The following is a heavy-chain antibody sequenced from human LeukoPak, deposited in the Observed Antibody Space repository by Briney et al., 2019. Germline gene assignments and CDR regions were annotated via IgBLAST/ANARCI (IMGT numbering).Heavy chain of an antibody. CDR1: GYTFTSYA. CDR2: MNPNSGNT. D-gene: IGHD2-8*02. J-gene: IGHJ4*02. V-gene: IGHV1-8*02. CDR3: ARAHCTGGFCPALY. Sequence: GASVKVSCKASGYTFTSYAINWVRQAAGQGLEWLGWMNPNSGNTGYAQQFQGRVTMTRSTSISTAYMELSSLKSEDTAVYYCARAHCTGGFCPALYWGQGTLVTVSS.